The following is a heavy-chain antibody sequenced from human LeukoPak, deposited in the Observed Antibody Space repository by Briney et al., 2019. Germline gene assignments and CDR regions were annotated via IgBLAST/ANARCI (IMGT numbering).Heavy chain of an antibody. D-gene: IGHD3-9*01. CDR1: GGSFSGYY. Sequence: SETLSLTCAVYGGSFSGYYWSWIRQPPEKGLEWIGEINHSGSTNYNPSLKSRVTISVDTSKNQFSLKLSSVTAADTAVYYCARKAAYYDILTGYGQKLYYFDYWGQGTLVTVSS. CDR2: INHSGST. J-gene: IGHJ4*02. V-gene: IGHV4-34*01. CDR3: ARKAAYYDILTGYGQKLYYFDY.